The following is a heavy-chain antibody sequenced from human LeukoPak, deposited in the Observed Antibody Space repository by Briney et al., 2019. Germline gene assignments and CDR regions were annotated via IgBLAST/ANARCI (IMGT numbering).Heavy chain of an antibody. CDR2: IYSGGST. CDR3: ARLWFGNYLDY. Sequence: GGSLRLSCAASGFTVSSNYMSWVPQAPGKGLEWVSVIYSGGSTYYADSVKGRFTISRDNSKNTLYLQMNSLRAEDTAVYYCARLWFGNYLDYWGQGTLVTVSS. D-gene: IGHD3-10*01. J-gene: IGHJ4*02. CDR1: GFTVSSNY. V-gene: IGHV3-66*04.